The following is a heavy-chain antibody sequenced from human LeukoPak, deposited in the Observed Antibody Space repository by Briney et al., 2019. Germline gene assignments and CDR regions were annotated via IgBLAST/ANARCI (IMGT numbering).Heavy chain of an antibody. CDR1: GGSIRSGGYY. J-gene: IGHJ4*02. V-gene: IGHV4-30-2*01. CDR2: ISHSGNT. CDR3: ARDPAHY. Sequence: PSQTLSLTCTVSGGSIRSGGYYWNWIRQPPGKGLEWIGCISHSGNTYYNPSLKSRLTMSVDRSKNQFSLKLSSMTAADTAVYYCARDPAHYWGQGTLVTVSS.